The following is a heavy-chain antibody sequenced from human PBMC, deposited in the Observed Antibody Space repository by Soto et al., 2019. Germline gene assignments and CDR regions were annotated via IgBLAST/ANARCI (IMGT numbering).Heavy chain of an antibody. Sequence: QVQLAESGGGVVQPGRSLRLSCAASGFTFRNHGMHWVRQAPGKGLEWVAVIWYDGSNKYYVDSVKGRFTISRDNSKNTLYLQMNCLRAEDTAVYYCARDLKVATPDFHLMDVWGQGTTVTVSS. CDR3: ARDLKVATPDFHLMDV. D-gene: IGHD5-12*01. V-gene: IGHV3-33*01. CDR1: GFTFRNHG. J-gene: IGHJ6*02. CDR2: IWYDGSNK.